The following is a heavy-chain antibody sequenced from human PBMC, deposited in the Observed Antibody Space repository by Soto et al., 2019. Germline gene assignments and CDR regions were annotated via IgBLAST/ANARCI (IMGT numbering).Heavy chain of an antibody. D-gene: IGHD3-22*01. CDR1: DDSISRGSYY. J-gene: IGHJ4*02. V-gene: IGHV4-39*01. CDR3: ARSNYYHSSGYYGY. CDR2: IYYSGST. Sequence: SETPSLTCTVPDDSISRGSYYWAGIRQSPGKGLEWIGSIYYSGSTYYNPSLKSRVTISVDTSKNQFSLKLSSVTAADTAVYYCARSNYYHSSGYYGYWGQGPLVTVSA.